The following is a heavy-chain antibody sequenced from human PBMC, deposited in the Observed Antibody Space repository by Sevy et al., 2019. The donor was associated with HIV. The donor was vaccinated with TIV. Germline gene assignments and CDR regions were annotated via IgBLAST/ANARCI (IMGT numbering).Heavy chain of an antibody. CDR2: IYSDGST. V-gene: IGHV3-66*01. CDR1: GFPVSSNY. CDR3: ARGKSGYGYGLDY. J-gene: IGHJ4*02. D-gene: IGHD5-18*01. Sequence: GSLKISSAASGFPVSSNYMSWVRQAPGKGLEWVSVIYSDGSTYHADSVKGRFTISRDNSKNTLYLQMNSLRVEDTAVYYCARGKSGYGYGLDYWGQGTLVTVSS.